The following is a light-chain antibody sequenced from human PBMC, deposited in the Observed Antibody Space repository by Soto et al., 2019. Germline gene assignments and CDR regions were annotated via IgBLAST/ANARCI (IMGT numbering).Light chain of an antibody. CDR2: GAS. CDR1: QTVSSN. V-gene: IGKV3-15*01. CDR3: QQYNNWPRT. Sequence: EIVMTQSPATLSVSPGERATLSCRASQTVSSNLVWYQQRPGQAHRLLIYGASTRATGIPARFSGSGSGTEFTLNISSLQSEDFAVYYCQQYNNWPRTFGQGTKVEIK. J-gene: IGKJ1*01.